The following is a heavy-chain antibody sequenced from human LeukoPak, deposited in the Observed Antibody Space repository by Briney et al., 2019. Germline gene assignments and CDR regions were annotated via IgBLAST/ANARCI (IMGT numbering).Heavy chain of an antibody. J-gene: IGHJ4*02. CDR3: ARQERWLPFDY. D-gene: IGHD5-24*01. V-gene: IGHV4-59*08. CDR2: IYYSGST. Sequence: SETLSLTCTVSGGSISSYYWSWIRQPPGKGLEWIGYIYYSGSTNYNPSLKSRVTISVDTSKDQFSLKLSSVTAADTAVYYCARQERWLPFDYWGQGTLVTVSS. CDR1: GGSISSYY.